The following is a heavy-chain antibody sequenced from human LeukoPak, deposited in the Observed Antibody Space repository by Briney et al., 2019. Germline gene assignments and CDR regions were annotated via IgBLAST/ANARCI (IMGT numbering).Heavy chain of an antibody. CDR3: ARDPRNYYDSSGYYFLGY. V-gene: IGHV1-2*02. D-gene: IGHD3-22*01. CDR1: GYTFTGYY. Sequence: ASVKVSCNASGYTFTGYYMHWVRHAPGQGLEWMGWINPNSGGTNYAQKFQGRFTMTRDTSISTAYMELSRLRSDDTAVYYCARDPRNYYDSSGYYFLGYWGQGTLVTVSS. CDR2: INPNSGGT. J-gene: IGHJ4*02.